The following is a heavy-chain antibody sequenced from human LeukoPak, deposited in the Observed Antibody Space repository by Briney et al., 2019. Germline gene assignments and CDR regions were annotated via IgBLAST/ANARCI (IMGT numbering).Heavy chain of an antibody. J-gene: IGHJ4*02. CDR3: ARESDGIAAAGNAY. Sequence: GGSLRLSCAASGFTFSSYAISWVRQAPGKGLEWVSAISGSGGSTYYADSVKGRFTISRDNSKNTLYLQMNSLRAEDTAVYYCARESDGIAAAGNAYWGQGTLVTVSS. CDR1: GFTFSSYA. V-gene: IGHV3-23*01. CDR2: ISGSGGST. D-gene: IGHD6-13*01.